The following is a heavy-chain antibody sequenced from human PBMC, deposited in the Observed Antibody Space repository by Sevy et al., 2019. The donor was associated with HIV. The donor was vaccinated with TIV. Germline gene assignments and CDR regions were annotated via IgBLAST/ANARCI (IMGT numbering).Heavy chain of an antibody. D-gene: IGHD2-8*01. J-gene: IGHJ4*02. CDR2: LSFGCGEI. CDR3: AREGCTKPHDY. Sequence: GGSLRLSCAASGFTFSTAWMTWVRQAPGKGLEWVSTLSFGCGEINYADSVKGRFTISRDNSKSSVYLQMNNLRPEDTAVYYCAREGCTKPHDYWGQGTLVTVSS. V-gene: IGHV3-23*01. CDR1: GFTFSTAW.